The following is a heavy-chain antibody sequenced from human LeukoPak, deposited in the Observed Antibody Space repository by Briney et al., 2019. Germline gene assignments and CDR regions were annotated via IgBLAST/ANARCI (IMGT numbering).Heavy chain of an antibody. CDR1: GYTFTGYY. J-gene: IGHJ4*02. Sequence: ASVKVSCKASGYTFTGYYMHWVRQAPGQGLEWMGWINPNSGGTNYAQKFQGRVTTTRDTSISTAYMELSSLRSDDTAVYYCARTAAGEYSGSYRFDYWGQGTLVTVSS. CDR2: INPNSGGT. CDR3: ARTAAGEYSGSYRFDY. D-gene: IGHD1-26*01. V-gene: IGHV1-2*02.